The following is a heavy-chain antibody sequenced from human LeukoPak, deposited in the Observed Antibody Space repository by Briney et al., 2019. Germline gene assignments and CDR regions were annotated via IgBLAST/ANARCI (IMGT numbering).Heavy chain of an antibody. CDR3: AREMGAGYYYYYGMDV. J-gene: IGHJ6*04. D-gene: IGHD4/OR15-4a*01. CDR1: GFTFSSYS. Sequence: GGSLRLSCAASGFTFSSYSRNWVRQAPGKGLEWVSSISSSSSYIYYPDSVKGRFTISRDNAKNSLYLQMNSLRAEDTAVYYCAREMGAGYYYYYGMDVWGKGTTGTVSS. V-gene: IGHV3-21*01. CDR2: ISSSSSYI.